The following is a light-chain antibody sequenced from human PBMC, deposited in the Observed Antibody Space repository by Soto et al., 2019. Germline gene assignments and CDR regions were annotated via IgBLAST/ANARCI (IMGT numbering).Light chain of an antibody. CDR1: QSVLFSSNNKNY. CDR3: QQYYSALPYT. Sequence: DIVMTQSPDSLAVSLGERATINCKSSQSVLFSSNNKNYLAWYQQKPGQPPKLLIYWASTRESGVPERFRGSGSGTDFTLTISSLQAEDVAVYYCQQYYSALPYTFGQGTKLEIQ. J-gene: IGKJ2*01. V-gene: IGKV4-1*01. CDR2: WAS.